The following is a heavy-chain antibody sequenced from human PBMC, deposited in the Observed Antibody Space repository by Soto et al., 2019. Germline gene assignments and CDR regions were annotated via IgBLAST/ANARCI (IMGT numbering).Heavy chain of an antibody. J-gene: IGHJ6*02. CDR1: GFTFSSYA. CDR3: AKADTADYDFWSGYFGYYYYYGIDV. V-gene: IGHV3-23*01. D-gene: IGHD3-3*01. Sequence: EVQLLESGGGLVQPGGSLRLSCAASGFTFSSYAMSWVRQAPGKGLEWVSAISGSGGSTYYADSVKGRFTISRDNSKNTLYLQMNSLRADDTAVYYCAKADTADYDFWSGYFGYYYYYGIDVWGPGTTVTVSS. CDR2: ISGSGGST.